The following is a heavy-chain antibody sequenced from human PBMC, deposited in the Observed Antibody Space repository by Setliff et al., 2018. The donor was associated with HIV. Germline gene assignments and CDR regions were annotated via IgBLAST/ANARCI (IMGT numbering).Heavy chain of an antibody. CDR3: AREEDYNFWSGYDWFDP. J-gene: IGHJ5*02. CDR2: IYYSGST. V-gene: IGHV4-59*11. CDR1: GGSMNIHY. Sequence: SETLSLTCTVSGGSMNIHYWSWIRQPPGKGLEWIGSIYYSGSTNYNTSLKSRVTISVDTSKNQFSLKLSSVTAADTAVYYCAREEDYNFWSGYDWFDPWGQGTLVTVSS. D-gene: IGHD3-3*01.